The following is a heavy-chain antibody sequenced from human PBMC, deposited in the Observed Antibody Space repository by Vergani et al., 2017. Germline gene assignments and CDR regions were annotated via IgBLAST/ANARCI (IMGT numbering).Heavy chain of an antibody. CDR3: ASPDESYGYGGGGY. CDR1: GFTFSSYA. Sequence: QVQLVESGGGVVQPGGSLRLSCAASGFTFSSYAMHWVRQAPGKGVEWVAFIRYEGSNQYYADSVKGRFTISRDNSKNTLYLQMNSLRSEDTAVYYCASPDESYGYGGGGYWGQGTLVTVSS. V-gene: IGHV3-30*02. J-gene: IGHJ4*02. CDR2: IRYEGSNQ. D-gene: IGHD5-18*01.